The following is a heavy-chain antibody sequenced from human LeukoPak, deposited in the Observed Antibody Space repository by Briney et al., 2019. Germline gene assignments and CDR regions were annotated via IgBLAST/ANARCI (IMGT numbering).Heavy chain of an antibody. CDR3: ARGVTTAHDAFDI. V-gene: IGHV3-48*03. Sequence: PGGSLRLSCAASGFTFSSYEMNWVRQAPGKGLEWVSYISSTGRSTYYPDSVKGRFTISRDNAENSLYLEMNSLRAEDTAFYYCARGVTTAHDAFDIWGQGTMVTVSS. CDR1: GFTFSSYE. D-gene: IGHD1/OR15-1a*01. J-gene: IGHJ3*02. CDR2: ISSTGRST.